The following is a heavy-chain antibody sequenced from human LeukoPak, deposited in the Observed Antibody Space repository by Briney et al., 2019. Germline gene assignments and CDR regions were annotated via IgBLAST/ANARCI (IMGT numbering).Heavy chain of an antibody. CDR2: IIPIFGTA. V-gene: IGHV1-69*01. Sequence: GSSVKVSCKASGGTSSSYAISWVRQAPGQGLEWMGGIIPIFGTANYAQKFQGRVTITADESTSTAYMELSSLRSEDTAVYYCATRKFPNYYYYYGMDVWGQGTTVTVSS. CDR1: GGTSSSYA. J-gene: IGHJ6*02. CDR3: ATRKFPNYYYYYGMDV.